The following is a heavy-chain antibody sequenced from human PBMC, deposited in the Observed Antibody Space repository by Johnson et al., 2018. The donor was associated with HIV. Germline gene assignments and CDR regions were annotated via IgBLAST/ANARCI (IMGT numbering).Heavy chain of an antibody. D-gene: IGHD3-16*01. CDR3: AREAYRAFDI. V-gene: IGHV3-30*03. J-gene: IGHJ3*02. CDR1: GFIFSDSC. Sequence: QVQVVESGGGLVQPGGSLRLSCAASGFIFSDSCMTWVRQAPGKGLEWVAVISYDGSNKYYADSVKGRFTISRDNSKNTLYLQMNSLRAEDTAVYYCAREAYRAFDIWGQGTMVTVSS. CDR2: ISYDGSNK.